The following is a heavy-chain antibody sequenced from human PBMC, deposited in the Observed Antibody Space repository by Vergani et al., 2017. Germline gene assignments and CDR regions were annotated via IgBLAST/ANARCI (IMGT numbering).Heavy chain of an antibody. J-gene: IGHJ5*02. CDR1: GDSVSSNSAA. D-gene: IGHD6-13*01. CDR3: AREEPFFVSAAAAVFDP. Sequence: QVQLQQSGPGLVKPSQTLSLTCAISGDSVSSNSAAWNWIRQSPSRGLEWLGRTYYRSKWYNDYAVSVKSRITINPDTSKNQFSLQLNSVTPEDTAVYYCAREEPFFVSAAAAVFDPWGQGTLVTVSS. V-gene: IGHV6-1*01. CDR2: TYYRSKWYN.